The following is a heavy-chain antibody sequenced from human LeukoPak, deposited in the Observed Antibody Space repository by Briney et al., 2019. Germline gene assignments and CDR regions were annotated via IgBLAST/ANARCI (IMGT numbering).Heavy chain of an antibody. Sequence: GGSLRLSCAASGFTFSSYSMNWVRQAPGKGLEWVSVIYSGGSTYYADSVKGRFTISRDSSKNTLYLQMNSLRAEDTAVYYCARDRGAVALDYWGQGTLVTVSS. D-gene: IGHD6-19*01. CDR2: IYSGGST. V-gene: IGHV3-66*01. CDR3: ARDRGAVALDY. J-gene: IGHJ4*02. CDR1: GFTFSSYS.